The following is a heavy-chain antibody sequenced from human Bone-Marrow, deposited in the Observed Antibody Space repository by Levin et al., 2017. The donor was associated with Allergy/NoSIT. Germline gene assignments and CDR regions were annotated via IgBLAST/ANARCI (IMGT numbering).Heavy chain of an antibody. CDR2: IFSNDEK. V-gene: IGHV2-26*01. Sequence: ESGPTLVKPTETLTLTCSVSGFSLTNPRMGVSWIRQPPGKALEWLAHIFSNDEKFYNASQQTRVTISKDNSKSQVVLTMANMGPVDTATYFCARTYGSGTRSTFRLWFDTWGRGTLVTVSS. CDR3: ARTYGSGTRSTFRLWFDT. J-gene: IGHJ5*02. CDR1: GFSLTNPRMG. D-gene: IGHD3-10*01.